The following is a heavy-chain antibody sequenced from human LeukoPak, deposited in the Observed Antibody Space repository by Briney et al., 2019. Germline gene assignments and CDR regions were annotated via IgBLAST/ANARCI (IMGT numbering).Heavy chain of an antibody. CDR3: ARGGPSGYID. Sequence: SETLSLTCAVYGGSFSGYYWSWIRQPPGNGLEWIGEINHRGSTNYNPSLKSRVTISVDTSKNQFSLKLSSVTAADTAVYYCARGGPSGYIDWGQGTLVTVSS. CDR1: GGSFSGYY. V-gene: IGHV4-34*01. J-gene: IGHJ4*02. D-gene: IGHD5-12*01. CDR2: INHRGST.